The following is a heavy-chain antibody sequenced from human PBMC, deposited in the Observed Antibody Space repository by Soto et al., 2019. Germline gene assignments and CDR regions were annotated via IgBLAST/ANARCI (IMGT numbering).Heavy chain of an antibody. V-gene: IGHV3-7*01. CDR3: AREGRVVPTANY. J-gene: IGHJ4*02. Sequence: PGGSLRLSCAASGFTFSSHWMSWVRQAPGKGLEWVANIKKDGSEKYYVDSVKGRFTISRDNAKNSLYLQMNSLRAEDTAVYYCAREGRVVPTANYWGQGTLVTVSS. CDR2: IKKDGSEK. D-gene: IGHD2-2*01. CDR1: GFTFSSHW.